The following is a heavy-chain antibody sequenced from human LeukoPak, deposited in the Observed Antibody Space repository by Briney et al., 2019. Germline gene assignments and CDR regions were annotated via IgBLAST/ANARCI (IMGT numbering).Heavy chain of an antibody. CDR3: ARGSHFGDFISWGIDF. CDR1: GFTFSSYE. CDR2: ITGSGGTA. V-gene: IGHV3-48*03. Sequence: GGSLRLSCGASGFTFSSYEMNWVRQAPGKGLEWVSYITGSGGTAFYADSVEGRFTISRDNAKNSLALQMNSLRVDDTAVYYCARGSHFGDFISWGIDFCGQGIQVTVSS. D-gene: IGHD3-10*01. J-gene: IGHJ4*02.